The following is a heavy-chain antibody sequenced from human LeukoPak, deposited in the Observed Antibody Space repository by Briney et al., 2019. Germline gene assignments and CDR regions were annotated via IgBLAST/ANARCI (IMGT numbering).Heavy chain of an antibody. J-gene: IGHJ4*02. D-gene: IGHD3-10*01. CDR3: ARASGGSGSYPFDY. CDR2: INHSGST. Sequence: SVTLSLTCAVYGGSFSGYYWSWIRQPPGKGLEWIGEINHSGSTNYNPSLKSRVTISVDTSKNQFSLKLSSVTAADTAVYYCARASGGSGSYPFDYWGQGTLVTVSS. CDR1: GGSFSGYY. V-gene: IGHV4-34*01.